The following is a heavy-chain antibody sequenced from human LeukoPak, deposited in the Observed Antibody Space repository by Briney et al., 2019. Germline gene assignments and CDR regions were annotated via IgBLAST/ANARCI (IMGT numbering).Heavy chain of an antibody. D-gene: IGHD3-22*01. Sequence: GGSLRLSCAASGFTFSSYEMNWVHQAPGKGLEWVSYISSSGSTIYYADSVKGRFTISRDNAKNSLYLQMNSLRAEDTAVYYCARVGYDSSGYSIDYWGQGTLVTVSS. V-gene: IGHV3-48*03. J-gene: IGHJ4*02. CDR2: ISSSGSTI. CDR1: GFTFSSYE. CDR3: ARVGYDSSGYSIDY.